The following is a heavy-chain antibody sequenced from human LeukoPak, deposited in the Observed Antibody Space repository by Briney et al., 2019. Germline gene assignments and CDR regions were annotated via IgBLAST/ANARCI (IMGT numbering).Heavy chain of an antibody. D-gene: IGHD4-17*01. J-gene: IGHJ4*02. CDR2: ISGDATTT. CDR1: GFAFSSFA. Sequence: PGGSLRLSCAASGFAFSSFAMNWVRQAPGKGLQSVSAISGDATTTYYPDSLTGRFTISRDNSRNTLYLQMNSLRADDTAVYYCAKGVYGDHPHYSDYWGQGTLVIVSS. V-gene: IGHV3-23*01. CDR3: AKGVYGDHPHYSDY.